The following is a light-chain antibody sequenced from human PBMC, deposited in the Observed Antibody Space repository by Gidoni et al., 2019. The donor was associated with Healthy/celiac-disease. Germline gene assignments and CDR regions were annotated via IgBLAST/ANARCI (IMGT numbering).Light chain of an antibody. CDR1: SSDVGGYNY. V-gene: IGLV2-8*01. J-gene: IGLJ2*01. Sequence: QSALTHPPSASASPGQSVTIPCTGTSSDVGGYNYVSWYQQHPGKAPKLMIYEVSKRPSGVPDRFSGSKSGNTASLTVSGLQAEDEADYYCSSYAGSNNLVFGGGTKLTVL. CDR3: SSYAGSNNLV. CDR2: EVS.